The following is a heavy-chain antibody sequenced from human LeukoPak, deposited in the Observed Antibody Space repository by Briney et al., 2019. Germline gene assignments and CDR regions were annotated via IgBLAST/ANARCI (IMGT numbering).Heavy chain of an antibody. D-gene: IGHD3-22*01. CDR1: GFTFSDYY. J-gene: IGHJ3*02. CDR3: ARDGHYYDSSGYPRVDAFDI. CDR2: ISSSGSTI. V-gene: IGHV3-11*04. Sequence: PGGSLRLSCAASGFTFSDYYMSWIRQAPGKGLEWVSYISSSGSTIYYADSVKGRFTISRDNAKNSLYLQMNSLRAEDTAVYYCARDGHYYDSSGYPRVDAFDIWGQGTMVTVSS.